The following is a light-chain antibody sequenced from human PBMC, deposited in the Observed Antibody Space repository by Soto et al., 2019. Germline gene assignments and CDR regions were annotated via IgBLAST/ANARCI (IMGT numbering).Light chain of an antibody. J-gene: IGLJ1*01. CDR2: EVS. Sequence: QSALTQPASVSGSPGQSITISCTGTSSDVGSYNLLSWYQQHPGKTPKLMIYEVSKRPSGVSNRFSGSKSGNTASLTISGLQAEDEADYYCCSYAGSRYVFGTGTKLTVL. CDR1: SSDVGSYNL. CDR3: CSYAGSRYV. V-gene: IGLV2-23*02.